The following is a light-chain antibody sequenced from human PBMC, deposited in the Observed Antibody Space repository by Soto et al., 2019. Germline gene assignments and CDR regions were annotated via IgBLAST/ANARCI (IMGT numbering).Light chain of an antibody. Sequence: AIQMTQSPSSTSASVGDRVTITCRASQGFREDLGWYQVKPWKAPRLLIYTALNLQSGLPSRFSGSGSGTDFTLTINGLQPEEFAVYYCLQEYNYPLTFGGGTRVEIK. V-gene: IGKV1-6*01. CDR2: TAL. CDR3: LQEYNYPLT. J-gene: IGKJ4*01. CDR1: QGFRED.